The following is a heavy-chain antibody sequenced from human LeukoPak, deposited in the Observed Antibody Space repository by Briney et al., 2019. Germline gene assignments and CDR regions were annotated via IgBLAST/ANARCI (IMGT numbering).Heavy chain of an antibody. CDR1: GFTFITYS. V-gene: IGHV3-48*01. J-gene: IGHJ5*02. D-gene: IGHD3-16*01. CDR2: ISSTGSTI. Sequence: GGSLRLSCAASGFTFITYSMNWVRQAPGKGLEWVSYISSTGSTIYYADSVKGRFTISRDNSKNTLYLQMNSLRAEDTAVYYCAKGPSAYDYVWGSFPFDPWGQGTLVTVSS. CDR3: AKGPSAYDYVWGSFPFDP.